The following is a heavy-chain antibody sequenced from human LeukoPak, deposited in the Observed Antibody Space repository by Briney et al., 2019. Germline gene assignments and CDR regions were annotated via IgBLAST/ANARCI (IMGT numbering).Heavy chain of an antibody. CDR1: GGSISSGTYY. Sequence: SQTLSLTCTVSGGSISSGTYYWSWIRQPPGKGLEWIGYIYYSGSTNYNPSLKSRVTISVDTSKNQFSLKLSSVTAADTAVYYCARGPSDILTGYPSFTFGYWGQGTLVTVSS. J-gene: IGHJ4*02. V-gene: IGHV4-61*01. D-gene: IGHD3-9*01. CDR2: IYYSGST. CDR3: ARGPSDILTGYPSFTFGY.